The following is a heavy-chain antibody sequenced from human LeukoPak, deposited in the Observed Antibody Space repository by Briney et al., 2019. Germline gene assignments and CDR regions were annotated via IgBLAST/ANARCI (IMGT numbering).Heavy chain of an antibody. Sequence: GASVKVSCKASGYTFTSYYMHWVRQAPGQGLEWMGIINPSGGSTSYAQKFQGRVTMTRDTSTGTVYMELSSLRSEDTAVYYCASAGDCSSTSCYAVFDGWGQGTLVTVSS. J-gene: IGHJ4*02. CDR1: GYTFTSYY. D-gene: IGHD2-2*01. CDR2: INPSGGST. CDR3: ASAGDCSSTSCYAVFDG. V-gene: IGHV1-46*01.